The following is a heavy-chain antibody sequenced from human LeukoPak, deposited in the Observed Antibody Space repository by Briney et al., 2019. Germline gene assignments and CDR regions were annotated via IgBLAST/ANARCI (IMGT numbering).Heavy chain of an antibody. Sequence: SETLSLTCTVSGGSISSYYWSWIRQPAGKGLEWIGRIYTSGSTNYNPSLKSRVPMSVDTSKNQFSLKLSAVTAADSAVYYCACGASGARNTVFDYWGQGTLVTVSS. CDR2: IYTSGST. CDR3: ACGASGARNTVFDY. CDR1: GGSISSYY. D-gene: IGHD1-14*01. V-gene: IGHV4-4*07. J-gene: IGHJ4*02.